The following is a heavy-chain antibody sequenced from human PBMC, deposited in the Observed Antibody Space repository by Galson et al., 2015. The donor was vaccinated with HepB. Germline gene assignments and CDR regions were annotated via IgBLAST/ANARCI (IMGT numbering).Heavy chain of an antibody. V-gene: IGHV1-2*02. CDR2: INPNSGGT. CDR1: GYTFTDYY. D-gene: IGHD6-19*01. J-gene: IGHJ6*03. CDR3: ARQSREYSSGWYLGSFNYMDV. Sequence: SVKVSCKASGYTFTDYYIFWVRQAPGQGPEWMGWINPNSGGTNYAQKIQGRVTVTRDTSITTAYMELTRLTSDDTAVYYCARQSREYSSGWYLGSFNYMDVWGKGSTVTVSS.